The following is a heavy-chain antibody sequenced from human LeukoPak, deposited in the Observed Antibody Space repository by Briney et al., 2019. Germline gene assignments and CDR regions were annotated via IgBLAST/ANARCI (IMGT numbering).Heavy chain of an antibody. J-gene: IGHJ4*02. CDR1: GFAITSNY. CDR2: IYGGGSP. V-gene: IGHV3-66*01. D-gene: IGHD5-18*01. Sequence: PGGSLRLSCVASGFAITSNYMNWVRQAPGKGLEWVSAIYGGGSPYYADSVKGRFTISRDTSKNTLYLQMNSLRAGDTAVYYCARDLNTARFDYWGQGTLVTVSS. CDR3: ARDLNTARFDY.